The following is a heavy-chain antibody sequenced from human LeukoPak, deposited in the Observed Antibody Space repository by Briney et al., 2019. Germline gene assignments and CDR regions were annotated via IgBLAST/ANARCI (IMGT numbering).Heavy chain of an antibody. D-gene: IGHD3-16*01. CDR3: ARGVLGGNYFDY. CDR1: GGTFSSYA. V-gene: IGHV1-69*05. J-gene: IGHJ4*02. CDR2: IIPIFGTA. Sequence: ASVKVSCKASGGTFSSYAISWVRQAPGQGLEWMGGIIPIFGTANYAQKFQGRVTMTRDTSTSTVYMELSSLRSEDTAVYYCARGVLGGNYFDYWGQGTLVTVSS.